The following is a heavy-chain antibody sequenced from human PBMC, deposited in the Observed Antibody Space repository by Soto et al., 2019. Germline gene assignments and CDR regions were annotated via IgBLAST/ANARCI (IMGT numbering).Heavy chain of an antibody. CDR3: ARLNGYCVSTNCQGYYGMDV. V-gene: IGHV4-39*01. J-gene: IGHJ6*02. D-gene: IGHD2-2*03. Sequence: PSETLSLTCTVSGGSISSSSYYWGWIRQPPGKGLEWIGSIYYSGSTYYNPSLKSRVTISVDTSKNQFSLRLSSVTAADTAVYYCARLNGYCVSTNCQGYYGMDVWGQGTTVTVSS. CDR1: GGSISSSSYY. CDR2: IYYSGST.